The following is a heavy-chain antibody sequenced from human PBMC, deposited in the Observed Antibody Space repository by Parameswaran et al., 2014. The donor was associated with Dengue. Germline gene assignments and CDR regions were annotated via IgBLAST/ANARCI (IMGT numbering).Heavy chain of an antibody. V-gene: IGHV4-34*01. CDR2: INHSGST. CDR3: ARVSSMVRGVISLYYGMDV. D-gene: IGHD3-10*01. Sequence: RWIRQPPGKRLEWIGEINHSGSTNYNPSLKSRVTISVDTSKNQFSLKLSSVTAADTAVYYRARVSSMVRGVISLYYGMDVWGQGTTVTVSS. J-gene: IGHJ6*02.